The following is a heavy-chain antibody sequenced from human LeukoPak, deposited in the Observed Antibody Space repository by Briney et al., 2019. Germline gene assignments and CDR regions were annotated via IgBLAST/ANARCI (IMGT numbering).Heavy chain of an antibody. CDR3: AKDMNSSGYDY. V-gene: IGHV3-7*03. J-gene: IGHJ4*02. Sequence: GGSLRLSCAASGFTFSSYWMSWVRQAPGKGLEWVANIKQDGSEKYYVDSVKGRFTISRDNAKNSLYLQMNSLRAEDTALYYCAKDMNSSGYDYWGQGTLVTVSS. D-gene: IGHD6-19*01. CDR1: GFTFSSYW. CDR2: IKQDGSEK.